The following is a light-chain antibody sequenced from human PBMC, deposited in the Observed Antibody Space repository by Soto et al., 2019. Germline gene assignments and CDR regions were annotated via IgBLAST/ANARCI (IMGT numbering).Light chain of an antibody. J-gene: IGKJ5*01. CDR3: QQLNSYPIT. V-gene: IGKV3-15*01. CDR2: GAY. CDR1: QSVGNN. Sequence: EIVMTQSPATLSVSPVERTTLSCRASQSVGNNLAWYQQKPGQAPRLLIYGAYTRATGIPARFSGSGSGTDFTLTISSLQPEDFATYYCQQLNSYPITFGQGTRLEIK.